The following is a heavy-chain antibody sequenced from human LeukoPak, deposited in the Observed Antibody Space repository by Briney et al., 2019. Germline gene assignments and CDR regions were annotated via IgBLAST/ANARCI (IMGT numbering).Heavy chain of an antibody. V-gene: IGHV3-30*18. J-gene: IGHJ6*02. D-gene: IGHD3-16*01. CDR1: GYTFTSYG. CDR3: AKDYVWEGAPYYYYGMDV. Sequence: SCTASGYTFTSYGMHWVRQAPGKGLEWVAVISYDGSDKYYADSVKGRFTISRDNSKNTLYLQMNSLRAEDTAVYYCAKDYVWEGAPYYYYGMDVWGQGTTVTVSS. CDR2: ISYDGSDK.